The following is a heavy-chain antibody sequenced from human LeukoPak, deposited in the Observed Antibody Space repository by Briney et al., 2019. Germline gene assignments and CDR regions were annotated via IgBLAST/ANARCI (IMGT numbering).Heavy chain of an antibody. CDR3: ASIYYYGSGRSYNWFDP. Sequence: SETLSLTCAVYGGSFSGYYWSWIRQPPGKGLEWIGEINHSGSTNYNPSLKSRVTISVDTSKNQFSLKLSSVTAADTAVYYCASIYYYGSGRSYNWFDPWGQGTLVTVSS. J-gene: IGHJ5*02. CDR2: INHSGST. CDR1: GGSFSGYY. V-gene: IGHV4-34*01. D-gene: IGHD3-10*01.